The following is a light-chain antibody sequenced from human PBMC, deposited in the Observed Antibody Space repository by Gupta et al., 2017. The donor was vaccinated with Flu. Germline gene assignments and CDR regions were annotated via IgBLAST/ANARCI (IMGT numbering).Light chain of an antibody. CDR1: QRIATN. V-gene: IGKV3-15*01. CDR2: SAS. Sequence: EIVMTQSPATLSVSPGERVTLSCRASQRIATNMAWYQQRPGQSPRPLIYSASKRATGVPARFSATGSGTXFTLTIXSLQSEDIATYFCQQYNAWPRTFGXGTKVEVK. J-gene: IGKJ1*01. CDR3: QQYNAWPRT.